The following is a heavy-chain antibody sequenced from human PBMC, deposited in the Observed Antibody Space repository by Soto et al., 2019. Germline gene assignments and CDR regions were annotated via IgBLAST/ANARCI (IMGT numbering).Heavy chain of an antibody. CDR3: ARDYVDYWYFDL. CDR2: ISSSSSYI. D-gene: IGHD4-17*01. V-gene: IGHV3-21*01. CDR1: GFTFSSYS. Sequence: EVQLVESGGGLVKPGGSLRLSCAASGFTFSSYSMNWVRQAPGKGLEWVSSISSSSSYIYYADSVKGRFTISRDNAKNSLYLQMNSLRAEDTAVYYCARDYVDYWYFDLWGRGTLVTVSS. J-gene: IGHJ2*01.